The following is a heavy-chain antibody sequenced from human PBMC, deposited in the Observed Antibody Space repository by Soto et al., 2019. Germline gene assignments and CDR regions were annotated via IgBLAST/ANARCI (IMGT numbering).Heavy chain of an antibody. CDR2: INAHNGNT. CDR1: GYTFTSDG. D-gene: IGHD1-26*01. CDR3: ARVLGGSYYYYYYGMDV. V-gene: IGHV1-18*01. Sequence: GASVKVSCKASGYTFTSDGITWVRQAPGQGLEWVGWINAHNGNTNYEQRLQDRLTLTTDTSTNTAYMELRNLRSDDTAVYYCARVLGGSYYYYYYGMDVWGQGTTVTVS. J-gene: IGHJ6*02.